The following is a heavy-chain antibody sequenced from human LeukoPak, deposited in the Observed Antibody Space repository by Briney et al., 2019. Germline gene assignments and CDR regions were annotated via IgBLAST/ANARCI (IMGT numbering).Heavy chain of an antibody. V-gene: IGHV3-9*01. CDR1: GFTFDDYA. CDR3: AKDMRGDYPYYYYCGMDV. CDR2: ISWNSGSI. D-gene: IGHD4-17*01. Sequence: GGSLRLSCAADGFTFDDYAIECVRQAPGKGMEWVSGISWNSGSIGYADSVKGRFTISRDNAKNSLYLQMNSLRAEDTALYYCAKDMRGDYPYYYYCGMDVWGQGTTVTVSS. J-gene: IGHJ6*02.